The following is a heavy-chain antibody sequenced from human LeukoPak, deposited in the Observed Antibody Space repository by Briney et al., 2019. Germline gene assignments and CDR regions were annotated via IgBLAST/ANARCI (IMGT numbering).Heavy chain of an antibody. CDR3: AREGISGPSGYDAFDV. D-gene: IGHD5-12*01. CDR1: GFGVSNYE. J-gene: IGHJ3*01. Sequence: GGSLRLSCAASGFGVSNYEMNWVRLAPGKGLEWLSNIRTDDMTIYNADTVQGRFTISRDNTKNSIYLQMSSLRVEDTGVYYCAREGISGPSGYDAFDVWGQGTVVTVSS. V-gene: IGHV3-48*03. CDR2: IRTDDMTI.